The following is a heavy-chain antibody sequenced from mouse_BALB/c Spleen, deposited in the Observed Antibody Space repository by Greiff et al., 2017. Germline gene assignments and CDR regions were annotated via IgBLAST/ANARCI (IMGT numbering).Heavy chain of an antibody. CDR3: ARGNYDGFAY. J-gene: IGHJ3*01. CDR2: INPGSGGT. Sequence: QVQLQQSGAELVRPGTSVKVSCKASGYAFTNYLIEWVKQRPGQGLEWIGVINPGSGGTNYNEKFKGKATLTADKSSSTAYMQLSSLTSDDSAVYFCARGNYDGFAYWGQGTLVTVSA. V-gene: IGHV1-54*01. D-gene: IGHD2-4*01. CDR1: GYAFTNYL.